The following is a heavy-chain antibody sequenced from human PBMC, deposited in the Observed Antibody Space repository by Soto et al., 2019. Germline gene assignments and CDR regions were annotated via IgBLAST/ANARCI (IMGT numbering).Heavy chain of an antibody. V-gene: IGHV1-18*01. Sequence: ASVKVSCKASDYTFTSYGIIWVRRAPGQGLELIGWISVYNGNTNYAQKFRGRVTMTTDISTTTAYMEMRSLRSDDTAVYYCARSGSSWNLREFDYWGQGTLVTVSS. D-gene: IGHD6-13*01. CDR2: ISVYNGNT. CDR1: DYTFTSYG. CDR3: ARSGSSWNLREFDY. J-gene: IGHJ4*02.